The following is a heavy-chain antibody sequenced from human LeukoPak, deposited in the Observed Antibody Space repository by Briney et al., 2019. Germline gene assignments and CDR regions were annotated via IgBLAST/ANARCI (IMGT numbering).Heavy chain of an antibody. J-gene: IGHJ6*03. V-gene: IGHV3-48*01. D-gene: IGHD3-22*01. CDR3: ARALGSSGNYWSYYYYMDV. CDR2: ISSGSSTI. CDR1: GFTFSSYS. Sequence: GGSLRLSCAASGFTFSSYSMNWVRQAPGKGLEWVSYISSGSSTIYYADSVKGRFTISRDNAKNSLYLQMNSLRAEDTAVYYCARALGSSGNYWSYYYYMDVWAKGPRSPSP.